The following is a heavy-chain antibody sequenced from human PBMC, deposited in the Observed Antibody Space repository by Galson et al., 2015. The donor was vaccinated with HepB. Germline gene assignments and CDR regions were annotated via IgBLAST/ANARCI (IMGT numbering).Heavy chain of an antibody. CDR2: IYYSGST. CDR3: ARDSTMNTYYDFWSGYYLFDY. CDR1: GGSISSSSYY. V-gene: IGHV4-39*07. J-gene: IGHJ4*02. Sequence: LSLTCTVSGGSISSSSYYWGWIRQPPGKGLEWIGTIYYSGSTYYNPSLKSRVTISVDTPKNQFSLKLTSVTAADTAMYYCARDSTMNTYYDFWSGYYLFDYWGQGTLVTVSS. D-gene: IGHD3-3*01.